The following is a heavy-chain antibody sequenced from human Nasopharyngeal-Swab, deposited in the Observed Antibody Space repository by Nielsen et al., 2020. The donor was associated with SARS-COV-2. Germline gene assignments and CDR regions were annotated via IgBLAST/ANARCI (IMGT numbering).Heavy chain of an antibody. V-gene: IGHV3-73*01. J-gene: IGHJ4*02. CDR1: GFIFSGSA. CDR3: TTDYDFDY. D-gene: IGHD4-17*01. Sequence: GESLKISCAASGFIFSGSAMHLVRQASGEGQEWVSRIGDKYHNYATTYGEAVKGRFTISRDDSKKTAFLQMDSLKTEDTALYYCTTDYDFDYWGQGTLVTVSS. CDR2: IGDKYHNYAT.